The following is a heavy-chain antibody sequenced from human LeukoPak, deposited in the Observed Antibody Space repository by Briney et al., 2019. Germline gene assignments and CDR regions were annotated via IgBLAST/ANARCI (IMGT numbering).Heavy chain of an antibody. V-gene: IGHV4-59*01. J-gene: IGHJ6*02. CDR1: GGSISSYY. D-gene: IGHD4-17*01. CDR3: ARGTVPYYYYYGMDV. CDR2: IYYSGST. Sequence: PSETLSLTCTVSGGSISSYYWSWIRQPPGKGLEWIGYIYYSGSTNYSPSLKSRVTISVDTSKNQFSLKLSSVTAADTAVYYCARGTVPYYYYYGMDVWGQGTTVTVSS.